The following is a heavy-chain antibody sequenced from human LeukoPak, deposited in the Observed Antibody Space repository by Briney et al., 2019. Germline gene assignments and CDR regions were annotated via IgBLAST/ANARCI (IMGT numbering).Heavy chain of an antibody. Sequence: PGGPLRLSCAASGFAFSNYAMSWVRHAPGKGLEWVSSITGSGGGTYYADSVKGRFTISRDNSKNTLDLQMNSLRAEDTAVYYCAKGLKGCSGGSCYYFFDFWGQGTLVTVSS. CDR1: GFAFSNYA. CDR3: AKGLKGCSGGSCYYFFDF. D-gene: IGHD2-15*01. V-gene: IGHV3-23*01. J-gene: IGHJ4*02. CDR2: ITGSGGGT.